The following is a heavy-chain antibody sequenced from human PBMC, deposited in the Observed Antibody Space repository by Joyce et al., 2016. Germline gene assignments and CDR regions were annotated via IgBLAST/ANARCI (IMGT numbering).Heavy chain of an antibody. CDR1: GSTFSSSS. Sequence: RLSCEASGSTFSSSSMSWFRQAPGKGLEWVAAISGTSYYKFHAETVRGRFTVSRDNAKKTLYLQMNSLRAEDSAVFYCARGGISYYYAMDVWGQGTTVTVSS. D-gene: IGHD3-16*01. CDR2: ISGTSYYK. J-gene: IGHJ6*02. V-gene: IGHV3-21*01. CDR3: ARGGISYYYAMDV.